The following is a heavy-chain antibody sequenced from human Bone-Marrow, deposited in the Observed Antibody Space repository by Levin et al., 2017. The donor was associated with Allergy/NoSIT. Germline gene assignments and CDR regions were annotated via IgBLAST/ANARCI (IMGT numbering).Heavy chain of an antibody. CDR1: GFTFSTYA. Sequence: TGGSLRLSCAASGFTFSTYAMHWVRQAPGKGLEWVAIIWYDGDNKYYADSVKGRFTISRDNSKNTLYLQMNSLRADDTAVYYCASLRGYTGYDFADFDYWGQGTLVTVSS. V-gene: IGHV3-33*01. D-gene: IGHD5-12*01. CDR3: ASLRGYTGYDFADFDY. J-gene: IGHJ4*02. CDR2: IWYDGDNK.